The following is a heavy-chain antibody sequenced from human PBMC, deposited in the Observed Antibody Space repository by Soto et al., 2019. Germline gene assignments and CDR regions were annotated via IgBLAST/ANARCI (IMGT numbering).Heavy chain of an antibody. CDR1: GFTFSSYG. CDR3: AKDGLMTS. Sequence: GGSLRLSCAASGFTFSSYGMHWVRQAPGKGLEWVAVISYDGSNKYYADSVKGRFTISRDNSKNTLYLQMNSLRAEDTAVYYCAKDGLMTSGGQGTLVTVSS. J-gene: IGHJ4*02. D-gene: IGHD2-21*02. CDR2: ISYDGSNK. V-gene: IGHV3-30*18.